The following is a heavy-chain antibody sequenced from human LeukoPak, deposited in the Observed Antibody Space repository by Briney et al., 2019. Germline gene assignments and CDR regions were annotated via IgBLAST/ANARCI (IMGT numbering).Heavy chain of an antibody. CDR2: INPNSGGT. Sequence: ASVKVSCKASGYTFTGYYMHWVRQAPGQGLEWMGWINPNSGGTNYAQKFQGRVTMTRDTSISTAYMELSRLRSDDTAVYYCARDMGNYGDYDYYYYYMDVWGKGTTVTVSS. CDR1: GYTFTGYY. V-gene: IGHV1-2*02. CDR3: ARDMGNYGDYDYYYYYMDV. D-gene: IGHD4-17*01. J-gene: IGHJ6*03.